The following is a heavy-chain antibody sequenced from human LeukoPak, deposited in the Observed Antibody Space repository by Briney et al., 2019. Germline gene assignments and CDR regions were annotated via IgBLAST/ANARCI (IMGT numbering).Heavy chain of an antibody. Sequence: ASVKVSRKASGYTFTDYYMHWVRQAPGQGLAWMGWINPNSGDTNYAQKFQDRVTMTRDTSINTAYMELSRLRSDDTAVYYCAKSSQGSFTVSWFDPWGQGTLVTVSS. CDR2: INPNSGDT. CDR3: AKSSQGSFTVSWFDP. CDR1: GYTFTDYY. J-gene: IGHJ5*02. V-gene: IGHV1-2*02. D-gene: IGHD4-17*01.